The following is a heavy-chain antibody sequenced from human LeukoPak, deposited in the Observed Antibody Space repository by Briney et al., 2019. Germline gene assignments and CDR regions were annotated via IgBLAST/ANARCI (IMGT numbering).Heavy chain of an antibody. CDR2: LYSGGST. D-gene: IGHD6-19*01. CDR1: GFSVSSNY. V-gene: IGHV3-53*01. Sequence: GSLRLSCAASGFSVSSNYMSWVRQAPGKGLGWVSILYSGGSTYYADYVKGRFTISRDTSKNTLYLQMNSLRPEDTAKYYCATSSAWSHFDHWGQGTLVSVSS. CDR3: ATSSAWSHFDH. J-gene: IGHJ4*02.